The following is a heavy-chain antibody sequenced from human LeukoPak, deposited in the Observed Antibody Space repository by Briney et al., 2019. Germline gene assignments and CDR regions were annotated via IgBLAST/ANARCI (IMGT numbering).Heavy chain of an antibody. CDR2: IKQDGGEI. Sequence: GGSLRLSCAASGFTFCGYWMGWVRQARGQGPEWGANIKQDGGEIYYVDSVKGRFTISRDNAKNSMYLQMYSLRSEHMPVYYCARYKAVAPTLLAYWGQGTLVTVSS. CDR3: ARYKAVAPTLLAY. J-gene: IGHJ4*02. V-gene: IGHV3-7*01. D-gene: IGHD1-26*01. CDR1: GFTFCGYW.